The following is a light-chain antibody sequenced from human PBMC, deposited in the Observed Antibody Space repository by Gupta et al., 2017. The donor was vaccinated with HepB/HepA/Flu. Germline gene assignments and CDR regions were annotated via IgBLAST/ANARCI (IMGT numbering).Light chain of an antibody. CDR1: TGAVTSGHY. Sequence: QAVVTQEPSLPVSPGGPVTRTCGSSTGAVTSGHYPCWFKQKPGQAPMTVMYDTNNKDSLTPARFSGSLLGGKAALTLSGAQPEDEANYYCLRAYSGDVVFGGGTKLTVL. V-gene: IGLV7-46*01. CDR2: DTN. CDR3: LRAYSGDVV. J-gene: IGLJ2*01.